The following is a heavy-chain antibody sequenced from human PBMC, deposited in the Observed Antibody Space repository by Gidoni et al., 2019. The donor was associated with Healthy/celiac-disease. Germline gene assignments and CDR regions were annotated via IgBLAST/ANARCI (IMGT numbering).Heavy chain of an antibody. CDR1: GFTLSRYW. J-gene: IGHJ3*02. V-gene: IGHV3-7*01. D-gene: IGHD3-22*01. Sequence: EVQLVESGGGLVQPGGSLRPSCAASGFTLSRYWMSLVRQAPGKGLEWVANIKQDGSEKYYVDSVKGRFTISRDNAKNSLYLQMNSLRAEDTAVYYCERAIYYYDSSGDTFDIWGQGTMVTVSS. CDR2: IKQDGSEK. CDR3: ERAIYYYDSSGDTFDI.